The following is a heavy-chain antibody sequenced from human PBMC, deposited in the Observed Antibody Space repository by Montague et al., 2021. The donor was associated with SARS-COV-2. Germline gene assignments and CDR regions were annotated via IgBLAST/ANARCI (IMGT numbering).Heavy chain of an antibody. V-gene: IGHV4-4*07. J-gene: IGHJ6*02. D-gene: IGHD3-10*01. Sequence: SETLSLTCTVSGDSISSYLWNWVRQPAGKGLEWIGRILTSGSTNYNPSLKSRVTVSVDTSKNQFSLSLTSVTAADTAVYYCEGRHVSLEAGMDVWGQGTTVTVSS. CDR1: GDSISSYL. CDR3: EGRHVSLEAGMDV. CDR2: ILTSGST.